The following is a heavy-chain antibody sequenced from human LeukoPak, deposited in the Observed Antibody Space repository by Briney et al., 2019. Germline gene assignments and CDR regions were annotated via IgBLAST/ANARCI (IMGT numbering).Heavy chain of an antibody. D-gene: IGHD1-26*01. V-gene: IGHV4-59*01. Sequence: PSETLSLTCTVSGGSISSYYWSWIRQPPGKGLEWIGYIYYSGSTSYNPSLKSRVTISVDTSKNQFSLKLSSVTAADTAVYYCARASKELQFDYWGQGTLVTVSS. CDR2: IYYSGST. CDR1: GGSISSYY. CDR3: ARASKELQFDY. J-gene: IGHJ4*02.